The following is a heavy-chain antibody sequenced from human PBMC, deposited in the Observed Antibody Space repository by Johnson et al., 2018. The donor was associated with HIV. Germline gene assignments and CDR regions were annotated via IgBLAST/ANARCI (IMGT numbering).Heavy chain of an antibody. V-gene: IGHV3-53*01. CDR1: GFTVSSNY. D-gene: IGHD6-19*01. CDR2: IYSGGST. J-gene: IGHJ3*02. Sequence: VQLVESGGGLIQPGGSLRLSCAASGFTVSSNYMSWVRQAPGKGLEWVSVIYSGGSTYYADSVKCRFTISRDNSKNTLYLQMNSLRAEDTAVYYCARVSSGWYLAFDIWGQGTMVTVSS. CDR3: ARVSSGWYLAFDI.